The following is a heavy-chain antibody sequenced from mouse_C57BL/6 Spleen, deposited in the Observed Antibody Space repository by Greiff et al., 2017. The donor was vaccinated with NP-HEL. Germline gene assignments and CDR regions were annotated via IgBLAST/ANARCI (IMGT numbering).Heavy chain of an antibody. CDR3: ARKLVAVAY. J-gene: IGHJ2*01. CDR2: IYPGGGDT. D-gene: IGHD6-2*01. Sequence: VKLQESGPELVKPGASVKISCKASGYAFSSSWMHWVKQRPGKGLEWIGRIYPGGGDTNYNGKLKGKATLTADKSSSTAYMQLSSLTSEASAVYFCARKLVAVAYWGQGTTLTVSS. V-gene: IGHV1-82*01. CDR1: GYAFSSSW.